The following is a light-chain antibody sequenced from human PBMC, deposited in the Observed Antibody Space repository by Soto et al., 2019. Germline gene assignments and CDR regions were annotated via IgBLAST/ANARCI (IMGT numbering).Light chain of an antibody. CDR2: GNR. J-gene: IGLJ3*02. CDR3: QAHDYSLTASV. CDR1: SSNLGAGYD. V-gene: IGLV1-40*01. Sequence: QSVLTQPPSVSGAPGQRVTLSCTGNSSNLGAGYDVHWYQQLPGAAPKLVIFGNRNRPSGVPERFSGSKSGTSASLAITGLQAEDEAHYYCQAHDYSLTASVFGGGTKLTVL.